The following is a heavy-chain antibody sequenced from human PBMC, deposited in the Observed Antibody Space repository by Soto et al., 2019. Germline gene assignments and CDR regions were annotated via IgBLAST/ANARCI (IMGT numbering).Heavy chain of an antibody. V-gene: IGHV1-69*01. Sequence: QEHLVKSGDEVKKPGSSVKVSCKDSGGLFSSFAISWVRQSPGEGVACLGGIIPGFYTAYYTQKFQGRVTITADEATDTADMELNNLRSEDTAIYYCARGGGPYVWFNEFWGPGALVTVSS. CDR3: ARGGGPYVWFNEF. CDR2: IIPGFYTA. J-gene: IGHJ4*02. CDR1: GGLFSSFA. D-gene: IGHD2-15*01.